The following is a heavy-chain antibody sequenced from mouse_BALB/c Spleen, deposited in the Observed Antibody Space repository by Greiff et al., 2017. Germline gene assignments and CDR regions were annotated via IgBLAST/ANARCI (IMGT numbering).Heavy chain of an antibody. J-gene: IGHJ4*01. CDR3: ASIYYDAMDY. D-gene: IGHD2-1*01. Sequence: EVQLQQSGAELVRPGALVKLSCKASGFNIKDYYMHWVKQRPEQGLEWIGWIDPENGNTIYDPKFQGKASITADTSSNTAYLQLSSLTSEDTAVYYCASIYYDAMDYWGQGTSVTVSS. CDR1: GFNIKDYY. V-gene: IGHV14-1*02. CDR2: IDPENGNT.